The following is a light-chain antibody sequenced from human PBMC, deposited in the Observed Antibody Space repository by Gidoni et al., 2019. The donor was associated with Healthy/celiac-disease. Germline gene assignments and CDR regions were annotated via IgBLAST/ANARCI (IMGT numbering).Light chain of an antibody. J-gene: IGLJ3*02. CDR3: QTWGTGISLV. CDR1: SGHSSYA. Sequence: QLVLTQSPSASASLGASAKLTCPLSSGHSSYAIAWHQQQPEKGPRYLMKLNSDGSHSKGDGIPDRFSGSSSGAERYLTISSLQSEDEADYYCQTWGTGISLVFGGGTKLTVL. CDR2: LNSDGSH. V-gene: IGLV4-69*01.